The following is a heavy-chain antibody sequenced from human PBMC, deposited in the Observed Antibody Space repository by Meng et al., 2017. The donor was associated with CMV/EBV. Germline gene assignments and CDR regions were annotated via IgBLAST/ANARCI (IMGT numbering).Heavy chain of an antibody. V-gene: IGHV3-30*02. Sequence: GGPLRLSCAASGFTFSSYGMHWVRQAPGKGLEWVAFIRYDGSNKYYADSVKGRFTISRDNSKNTLYLQMNSLRAEDTAVYYCAKDLGGHRGYYYDSSGPLPGDYWGQGTLVTVSS. CDR3: AKDLGGHRGYYYDSSGPLPGDY. D-gene: IGHD3-22*01. CDR2: IRYDGSNK. CDR1: GFTFSSYG. J-gene: IGHJ4*02.